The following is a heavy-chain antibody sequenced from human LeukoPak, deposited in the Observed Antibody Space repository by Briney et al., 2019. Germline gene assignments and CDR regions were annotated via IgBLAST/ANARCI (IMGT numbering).Heavy chain of an antibody. V-gene: IGHV3-23*01. CDR2: ISGNGGST. D-gene: IGHD5-18*01. CDR1: GFTFSSYA. Sequence: RPGGSLRLSCAASGFTFSSYAMSWVRQAPGKGLEWVSVISGNGGSTHYADSVKGRFTISRDNAKNSLYLQMNSLRAEDTAVYYCARDTAIAHDAFDIWGQGTMVTVSS. J-gene: IGHJ3*02. CDR3: ARDTAIAHDAFDI.